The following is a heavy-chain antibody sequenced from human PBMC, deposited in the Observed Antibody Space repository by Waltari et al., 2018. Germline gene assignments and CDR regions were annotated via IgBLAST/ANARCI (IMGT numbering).Heavy chain of an antibody. Sequence: QVQLVQSGAEVKKPGSSVKVSCKASGGTFSSYAISWVRQAPGQGLEWMGRIIPICGTANYAQKFQGRVTITADKSTSTAYMELSSLRSEDTAVYYCASTVTPKVLHFDYWGQGTLVTVSS. V-gene: IGHV1-69*08. J-gene: IGHJ4*02. CDR1: GGTFSSYA. CDR2: IIPICGTA. CDR3: ASTVTPKVLHFDY. D-gene: IGHD4-17*01.